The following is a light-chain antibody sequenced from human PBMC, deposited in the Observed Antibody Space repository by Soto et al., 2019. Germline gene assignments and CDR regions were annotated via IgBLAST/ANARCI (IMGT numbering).Light chain of an antibody. CDR1: QSVSIK. V-gene: IGKV3-15*01. J-gene: IGKJ5*01. CDR2: DTS. Sequence: EIVMTQSPATLSVSPMEIATLSCMASQSVSIKLAWYQQKPGQAPRLLIYDTSTRATGIPARFSGSGSGTEFTLTISSLQSEDFAVYYCQQYNNWPPITFGQGTRLEIK. CDR3: QQYNNWPPIT.